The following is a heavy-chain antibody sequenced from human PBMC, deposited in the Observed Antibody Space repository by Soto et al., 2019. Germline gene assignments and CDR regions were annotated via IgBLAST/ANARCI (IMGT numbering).Heavy chain of an antibody. CDR1: GGSFSGYY. V-gene: IGHV4-34*01. CDR2: IKHSGST. Sequence: SETLSLTCAVYGGSFSGYYWSWIRQPPGKGLEWIGEIKHSGSTNYNPSLKSRVTISVDTSKNQFSLKLSSVTAADTYVYYCARDIRSKVTTYFDYWGQGTLVTVS. CDR3: ARDIRSKVTTYFDY. J-gene: IGHJ4*02. D-gene: IGHD4-17*01.